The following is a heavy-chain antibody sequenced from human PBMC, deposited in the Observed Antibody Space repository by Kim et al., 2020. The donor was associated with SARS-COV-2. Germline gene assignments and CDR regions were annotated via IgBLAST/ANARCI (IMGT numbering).Heavy chain of an antibody. V-gene: IGHV3-73*01. CDR2: IRSKVNGYAT. D-gene: IGHD1-1*01. Sequence: GGSLRLSCGASGFTFSDSAMHWVRRASGKGLEWVGRIRSKVNGYATAYSASVRGRFTISRDDSRNTAHLQMNSLKTEATAVYYCTRVPGTTLAFLDAFGIWGQGTMVAVAS. CDR1: GFTFSDSA. CDR3: TRVPGTTLAFLDAFGI. J-gene: IGHJ3*02.